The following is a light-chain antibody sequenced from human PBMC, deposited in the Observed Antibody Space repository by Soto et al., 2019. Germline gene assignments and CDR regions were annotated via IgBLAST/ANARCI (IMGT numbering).Light chain of an antibody. CDR2: GAF. Sequence: DVQMTQSPSSLSASVGDRVTITCRTSQSISSYLNWYQQKPGKAPKLLIYGAFSLQSGVPSRFSGSGSGTDFTLSISSLQSEDFATYYCQQTYTTPWTFGKGTKVEI. V-gene: IGKV1-39*01. CDR3: QQTYTTPWT. J-gene: IGKJ1*01. CDR1: QSISSY.